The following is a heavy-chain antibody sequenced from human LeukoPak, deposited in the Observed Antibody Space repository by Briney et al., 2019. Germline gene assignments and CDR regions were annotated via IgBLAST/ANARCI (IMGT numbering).Heavy chain of an antibody. D-gene: IGHD6-19*01. J-gene: IGHJ6*03. CDR3: VRTSGWHYYYYYYMDV. CDR1: GYTFTSYG. V-gene: IGHV1-18*01. Sequence: GASVKVSCKASGYTFTSYGISWVRQAPGQGLEWMGWISAYNGNTNYAQKLQGRVTMTTDTSTSTAYMELRSLRSDDTAVYYCVRTSGWHYYYYYYMDVWGKGTTVTVSS. CDR2: ISAYNGNT.